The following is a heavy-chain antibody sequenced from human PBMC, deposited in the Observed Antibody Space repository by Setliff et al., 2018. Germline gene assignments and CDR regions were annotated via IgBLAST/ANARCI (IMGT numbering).Heavy chain of an antibody. CDR3: ARVASIMILVDIFFPNDAFDI. CDR2: IYNRGSYI. Sequence: PGGSLRLSCAASGFTFSSHWMAWVRQAPGKGLEWVSDIYNRGSYIYYGDSVKGRFTISRANAKNSLYRQRNSLRAEDTAVYYCARVASIMILVDIFFPNDAFDIWGQGTMVTVSS. V-gene: IGHV3-21*01. CDR1: GFTFSSHW. D-gene: IGHD3-22*01. J-gene: IGHJ3*02.